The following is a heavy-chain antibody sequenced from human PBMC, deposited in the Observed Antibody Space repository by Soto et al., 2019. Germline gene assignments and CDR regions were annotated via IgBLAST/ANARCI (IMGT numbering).Heavy chain of an antibody. J-gene: IGHJ6*02. Sequence: SETLALTCPVSCGAISRYYWSLIRPPAGKGLDGIGRTSNSGRTNYNPFLKSRVTMSVDTSKNQFSLKLSSVTAADTAVYYCARDLLSEVQLWPRVYYYYGMDVWGQGTTVTVSS. CDR1: CGAISRYY. CDR2: TSNSGRT. CDR3: ARDLLSEVQLWPRVYYYYGMDV. V-gene: IGHV4-4*07. D-gene: IGHD5-18*01.